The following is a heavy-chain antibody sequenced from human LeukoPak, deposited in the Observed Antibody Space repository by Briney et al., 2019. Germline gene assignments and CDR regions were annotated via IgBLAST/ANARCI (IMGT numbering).Heavy chain of an antibody. D-gene: IGHD3-10*01. V-gene: IGHV1-18*01. CDR3: ARVSMVRGVIRFHNWFDP. J-gene: IGHJ5*02. CDR1: GYTFTSYG. Sequence: GASVKVSCKASGYTFTSYGISWVRQAPGQGLEWMGWISAYNGNTNYAQKLQGRVTMTTDTSTSTAYMELRSLRSDDTAVYYCARVSMVRGVIRFHNWFDPWGQGTLVTVSS. CDR2: ISAYNGNT.